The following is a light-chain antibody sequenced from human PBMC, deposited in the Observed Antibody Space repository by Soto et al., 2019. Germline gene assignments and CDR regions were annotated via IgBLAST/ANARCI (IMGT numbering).Light chain of an antibody. CDR1: QSISGY. Sequence: DIQMTQSPSSLSASVGDRVTITCRASQSISGYLNWYQQKPGKAPKLLIYTTSSLQSGVPSRFSGSGSGTEFTLTLSSLQPEDFATYYCQQSYSAPLTVGGGTKVEIK. J-gene: IGKJ4*01. CDR2: TTS. V-gene: IGKV1-39*01. CDR3: QQSYSAPLT.